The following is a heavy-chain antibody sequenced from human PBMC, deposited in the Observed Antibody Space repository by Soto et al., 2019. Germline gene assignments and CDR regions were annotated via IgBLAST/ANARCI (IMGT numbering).Heavy chain of an antibody. CDR1: GYTFTSYG. CDR3: ARAQLYYYDSSGYLS. CDR2: ISAYNGNT. Sequence: ASVKVSCKASGYTFTSYGISWVRQAPGQGLEWMGWISAYNGNTNYAQKLQGRVTMTTDTSTSTAYMELRSLRSDDTAVYYCARAQLYYYDSSGYLSWGQGTLVTVSS. D-gene: IGHD3-22*01. J-gene: IGHJ4*02. V-gene: IGHV1-18*01.